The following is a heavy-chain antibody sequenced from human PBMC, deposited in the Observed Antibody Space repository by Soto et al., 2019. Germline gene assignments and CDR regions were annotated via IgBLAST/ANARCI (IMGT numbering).Heavy chain of an antibody. J-gene: IGHJ3*02. CDR3: ATWYGDYAFDI. CDR1: GGTFSSYA. V-gene: IGHV1-69*13. Sequence: SVKVSCKASGGTFSSYAISWVRQAPGQGLEWMGGIIPIFGTANYAQKFQGRVTITADESTSTAYMELSSLRSADTAVYYCATWYGDYAFDIWGQGTMVTVSS. D-gene: IGHD4-17*01. CDR2: IIPIFGTA.